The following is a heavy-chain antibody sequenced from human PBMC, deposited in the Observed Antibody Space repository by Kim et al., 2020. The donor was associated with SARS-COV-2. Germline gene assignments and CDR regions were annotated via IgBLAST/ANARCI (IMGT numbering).Heavy chain of an antibody. CDR3: ARVGYGDYVGAFDI. CDR2: ISYDGSNK. CDR1: GFTFSSYA. Sequence: GGSLRLSCAASGFTFSSYAMHWARQAPGKGLEWVAVISYDGSNKYYADSVKGRFTISRDNSKNTLYLQMNSLRAEDTAVYYCARVGYGDYVGAFDIWGQGTMVTVSS. V-gene: IGHV3-30*04. J-gene: IGHJ3*02. D-gene: IGHD4-17*01.